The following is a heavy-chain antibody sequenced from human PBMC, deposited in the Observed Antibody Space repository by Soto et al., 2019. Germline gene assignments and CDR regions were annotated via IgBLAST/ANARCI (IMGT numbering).Heavy chain of an antibody. D-gene: IGHD6-6*01. CDR2: IIPIFGTA. V-gene: IGHV1-69*13. J-gene: IGHJ4*02. Sequence: ASVKVSCKASGGTFSSYSISWVRQAPGQGLEWMGGIIPIFGTANYAQKFQGRVTITADESTSTAYMELSSLRSEDTAVYYCARGSIAARPTFDYWGQGTLVTVSS. CDR1: GGTFSSYS. CDR3: ARGSIAARPTFDY.